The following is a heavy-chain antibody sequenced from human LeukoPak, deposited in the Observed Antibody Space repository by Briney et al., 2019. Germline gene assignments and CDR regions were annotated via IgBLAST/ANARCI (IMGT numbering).Heavy chain of an antibody. V-gene: IGHV4-30-2*01. CDR3: ARGKPTFGFVY. CDR2: IYHSGST. Sequence: PSETLSLTCAVSGGSISSGGYSWSWIRQPPGKGLEWIGYIYHSGSTYYNPSLKSRVTISVDRSKNQFSLKLSSVTAADTAVYYCARGKPTFGFVYWGQGTLVTVSS. D-gene: IGHD3-10*02. CDR1: GGSISSGGYS. J-gene: IGHJ4*02.